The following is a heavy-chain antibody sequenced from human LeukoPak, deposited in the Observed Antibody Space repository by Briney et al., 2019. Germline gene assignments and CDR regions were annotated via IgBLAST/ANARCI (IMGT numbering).Heavy chain of an antibody. J-gene: IGHJ3*02. D-gene: IGHD2-2*01. Sequence: PGRSLRLSCAASGFTFSSYGMHWVRQAPGKGLEWVAVIWYDGSNRYYADSVKGRFTISRDNSKNTLYLQMNSLRAEDTAVYYCARDGGIVVVPAATYNWNSLDIWGQGTMVTVSS. CDR1: GFTFSSYG. CDR2: IWYDGSNR. V-gene: IGHV3-33*01. CDR3: ARDGGIVVVPAATYNWNSLDI.